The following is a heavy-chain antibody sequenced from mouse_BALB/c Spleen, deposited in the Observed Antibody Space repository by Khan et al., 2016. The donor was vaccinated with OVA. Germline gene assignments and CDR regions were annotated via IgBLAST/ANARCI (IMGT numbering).Heavy chain of an antibody. D-gene: IGHD2-14*01. CDR3: ARAYYRYDCYYAMDY. CDR2: IWGGGGT. CDR1: GFSLSRYN. V-gene: IGHV2-6-4*01. J-gene: IGHJ4*01. Sequence: QVQLKESGPGLVAPSQSLSITCTVSGFSLSRYNIHWVRQPPGKGLEWLGMIWGGGGTDYNSTLKSRLSISKDNSKSQVFLKMNSLQTDDTAMYYCARAYYRYDCYYAMDYWGQGTPVTVSS.